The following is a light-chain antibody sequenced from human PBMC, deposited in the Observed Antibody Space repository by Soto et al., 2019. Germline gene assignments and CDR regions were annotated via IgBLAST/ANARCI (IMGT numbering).Light chain of an antibody. CDR1: QGINNY. J-gene: IGKJ5*01. CDR3: QTYNSAPST. CDR2: AAS. V-gene: IGKV1-27*01. Sequence: DIQMTQSPSSLSASVGDRVTITCRASQGINNYLAWYHQRPGNPPKLLIYAASTLQTGVPYRFSGSGSGTDFTLTITGLQPEDFATYYCQTYNSAPSTFGQGTRLDIK.